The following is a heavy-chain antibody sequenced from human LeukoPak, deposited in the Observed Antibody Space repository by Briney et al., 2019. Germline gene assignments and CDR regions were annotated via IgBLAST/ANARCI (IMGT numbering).Heavy chain of an antibody. CDR3: ASSPYYYDSSGYYYYYYYMDV. Sequence: ASVKVSCKASGYTFTSYDINWVRQATGQGLEWIGWMNPNSGNTGYAQKFQGRVTMTRNTSISTAYMELSSLRSEDTAVYYCASSPYYYDSSGYYYYYYYMDVWGKGTTVTISS. D-gene: IGHD3-22*01. CDR2: MNPNSGNT. CDR1: GYTFTSYD. V-gene: IGHV1-8*01. J-gene: IGHJ6*03.